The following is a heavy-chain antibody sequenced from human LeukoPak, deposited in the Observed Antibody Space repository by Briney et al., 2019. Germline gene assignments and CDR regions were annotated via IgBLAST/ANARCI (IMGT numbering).Heavy chain of an antibody. Sequence: GGSLRLSCAASGFTFSSYGMHWVRQAPGKGLEWVTVISYDGSNTYYADSVKVRFTISRDNSKNTLYLQMNSLRVEDTAVYYCAREIEYYYGSGTFDPWGQGTLVTVSS. CDR2: ISYDGSNT. D-gene: IGHD3-10*01. V-gene: IGHV3-30*03. CDR1: GFTFSSYG. CDR3: AREIEYYYGSGTFDP. J-gene: IGHJ5*02.